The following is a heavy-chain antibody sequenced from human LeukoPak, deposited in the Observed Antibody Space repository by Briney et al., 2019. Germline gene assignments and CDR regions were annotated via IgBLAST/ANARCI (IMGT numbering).Heavy chain of an antibody. CDR2: INAGNGNT. Sequence: ASVKVSCKASGYTFTSYAMHWVRQAPGQRLEWMGWINAGNGNTKYSQKFQGRVTITRDTSASTAYMELSSLRSEDTAVYYCARTPQYCGGDCYSNWFDPWGQGTLVTVSS. CDR1: GYTFTSYA. CDR3: ARTPQYCGGDCYSNWFDP. J-gene: IGHJ5*02. V-gene: IGHV1-3*01. D-gene: IGHD2-21*02.